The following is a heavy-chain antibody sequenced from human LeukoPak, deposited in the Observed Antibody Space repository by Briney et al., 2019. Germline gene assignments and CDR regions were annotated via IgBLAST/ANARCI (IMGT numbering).Heavy chain of an antibody. CDR1: GGSISSSNW. CDR2: IYHSGST. J-gene: IGHJ4*02. V-gene: IGHV4-4*02. Sequence: KASETLSLTCAVSGGSISSSNWWSWVRQPPGKGLEWIGEIYHSGSTNYNPSLKSRVTISVDKSKNQFSLKLSSVTAADTAVYYCARDGAGYTSGWDYWGQGTLVTVSS. D-gene: IGHD6-19*01. CDR3: ARDGAGYTSGWDY.